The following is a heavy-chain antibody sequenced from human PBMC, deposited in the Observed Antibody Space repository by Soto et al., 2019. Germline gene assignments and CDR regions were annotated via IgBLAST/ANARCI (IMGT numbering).Heavy chain of an antibody. CDR3: ARDITMVRGVIIPMGAFDI. D-gene: IGHD3-10*01. J-gene: IGHJ3*02. Sequence: EVQLVESGGGLVQPGGSLRLSCAASGFTFSSYWMSWVRQAPGKGLEWVANIKQDGSEKYYVDSVKGRFTISRDNAKNSLYLQMNSLRAEDTAVYYCARDITMVRGVIIPMGAFDIWGQGTMVTVSS. CDR1: GFTFSSYW. V-gene: IGHV3-7*01. CDR2: IKQDGSEK.